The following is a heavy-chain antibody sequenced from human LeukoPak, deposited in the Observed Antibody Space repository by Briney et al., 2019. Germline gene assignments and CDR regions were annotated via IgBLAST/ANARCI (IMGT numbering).Heavy chain of an antibody. CDR3: ARGLVRITMVRGVINWFDP. CDR1: GYTFTGYY. J-gene: IGHJ5*02. Sequence: ASVKVSCKASGYTFTGYYMHWVRQAPGQGLEWMGWINPNSGGTNYAQKFQGRVTMTRDTSISTAYMELSRLGSDDTAVYYCARGLVRITMVRGVINWFDPWGQGTLVTVSS. V-gene: IGHV1-2*02. CDR2: INPNSGGT. D-gene: IGHD3-10*01.